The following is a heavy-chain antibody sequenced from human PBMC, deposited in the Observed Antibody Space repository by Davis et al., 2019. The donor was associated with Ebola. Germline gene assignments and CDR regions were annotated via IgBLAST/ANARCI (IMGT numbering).Heavy chain of an antibody. Sequence: MPSETLSLTCTVSGGSISSSSYYWGCIRQPPGKGLEWIGCIYYSGSTYYNPSLKSRVTISAYTSKNQFSLKLSSVTAADTAVYYCAGQWLPYYFDYWGQGTLVTVSS. D-gene: IGHD6-19*01. CDR3: AGQWLPYYFDY. CDR2: IYYSGST. CDR1: GGSISSSSYY. V-gene: IGHV4-39*01. J-gene: IGHJ4*02.